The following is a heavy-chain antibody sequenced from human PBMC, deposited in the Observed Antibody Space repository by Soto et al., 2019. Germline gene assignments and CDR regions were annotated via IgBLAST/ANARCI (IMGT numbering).Heavy chain of an antibody. CDR1: GFTFSAYS. J-gene: IGHJ4*02. CDR2: ITSGRTYI. Sequence: GGSLRLSCAASGFTFSAYSMNWVRQAPGKGLEWVSSITSGRTYIYYADSVKGRFTISRDNAKKSLYLQMNSLAVEDTAVYYCARGSSEAEFDYWVQGTLVTVS. V-gene: IGHV3-21*01. D-gene: IGHD2-15*01. CDR3: ARGSSEAEFDY.